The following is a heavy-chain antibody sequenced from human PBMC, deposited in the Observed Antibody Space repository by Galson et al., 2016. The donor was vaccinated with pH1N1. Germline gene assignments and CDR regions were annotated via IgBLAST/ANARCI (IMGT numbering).Heavy chain of an antibody. D-gene: IGHD1-26*01. Sequence: SLRLSCAVSGFTFTNAWMTWVRQAPGKGLEWVGHIKSKTDGGTTDYAAPVRGRFTISRDDSKNNLYLQMTSLEAGDTAVYYCTIRGTNYPTAFGPWGQGSLVTGSS. V-gene: IGHV3-15*01. CDR1: GFTFTNAW. CDR3: TIRGTNYPTAFGP. CDR2: IKSKTDGGTT. J-gene: IGHJ4*02.